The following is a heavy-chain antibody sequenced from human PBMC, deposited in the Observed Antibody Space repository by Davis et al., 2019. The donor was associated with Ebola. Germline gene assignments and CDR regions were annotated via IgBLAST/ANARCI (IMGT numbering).Heavy chain of an antibody. V-gene: IGHV1-69*04. Sequence: AASVTVSCKASGGTFSSYAISRVRQAPGQGLEWMGRIIPILGIANYAQKFQGRVTITADKSTSTAYMELSSLRSEDTAVYYCANQGPYDFWSGSNYYYYGMDVWGQGTTVTVSS. CDR2: IIPILGIA. D-gene: IGHD3-3*01. J-gene: IGHJ6*02. CDR3: ANQGPYDFWSGSNYYYYGMDV. CDR1: GGTFSSYA.